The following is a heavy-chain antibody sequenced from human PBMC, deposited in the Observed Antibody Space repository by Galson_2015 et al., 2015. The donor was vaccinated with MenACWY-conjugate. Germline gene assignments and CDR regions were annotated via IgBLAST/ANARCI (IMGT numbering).Heavy chain of an antibody. V-gene: IGHV3-30*03. J-gene: IGHJ4*02. CDR2: ISSDGKTI. CDR3: LRESYFHNTIGGFDF. CDR1: GFSFNTYA. D-gene: IGHD3-16*01. Sequence: SLRLSCAASGFSFNTYAMNWVRQAPGKGLEWVAVISSDGKTIFYADSVKGRFTISRDNSKSTLYLQMNSLGTEDTGVYFCLRESYFHNTIGGFDFWGQGTLVTVSS.